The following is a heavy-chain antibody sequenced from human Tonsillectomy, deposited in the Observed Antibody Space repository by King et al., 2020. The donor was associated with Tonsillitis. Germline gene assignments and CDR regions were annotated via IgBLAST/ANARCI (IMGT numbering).Heavy chain of an antibody. CDR2: ISWNSDTI. V-gene: IGHV3-9*01. J-gene: IGHJ3*02. D-gene: IGHD4-17*01. Sequence: VQLVESGGGLVQPGRSLRLSCAASGFSFDDYAMHWVRQAPGKGLEWVSGISWNSDTIAYADSVRGRFTISRDNAKNSLYLQMNSLRAEDTAFYYCAKDSSGDYLGIEDDAFDIWGQGTMVTVSS. CDR3: AKDSSGDYLGIEDDAFDI. CDR1: GFSFDDYA.